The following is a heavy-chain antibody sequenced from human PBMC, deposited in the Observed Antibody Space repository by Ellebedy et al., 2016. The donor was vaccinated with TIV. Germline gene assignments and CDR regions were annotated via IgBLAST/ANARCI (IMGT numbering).Heavy chain of an antibody. V-gene: IGHV3-74*01. Sequence: GGSLRLSCAASGFTFSNYWMHWVRQVPGKGLVWVSRINSDGSSTSYADSVKGRFTISRDNSKNTLYLQMNSLRAEDTAVYYCVGEISAFDIWGQGTMVTVSS. CDR3: VGEISAFDI. J-gene: IGHJ3*02. CDR1: GFTFSNYW. D-gene: IGHD3-10*01. CDR2: INSDGSST.